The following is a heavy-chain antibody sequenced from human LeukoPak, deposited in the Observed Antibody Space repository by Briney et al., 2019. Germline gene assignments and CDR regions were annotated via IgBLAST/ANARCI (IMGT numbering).Heavy chain of an antibody. J-gene: IGHJ6*03. Sequence: GGSLRLSCAASGFTVSSNYMSWVRQAPGKGLEWVSVIYSGGSTYYADSVKGGFPIPRDNSKNPLYLQMNSLRAEDTAVYYCARDRLDIVVVPGAMTHYYYYYMDVWGKGTTVTVSS. CDR2: IYSGGST. D-gene: IGHD2-2*01. CDR1: GFTVSSNY. V-gene: IGHV3-53*01. CDR3: ARDRLDIVVVPGAMTHYYYYYMDV.